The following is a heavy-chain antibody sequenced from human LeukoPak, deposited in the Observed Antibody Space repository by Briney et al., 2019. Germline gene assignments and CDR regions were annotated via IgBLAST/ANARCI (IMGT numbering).Heavy chain of an antibody. CDR1: GFTFSSYG. CDR2: IQYDGSNK. Sequence: PGGSLRLSCVASGFTFSSYGMHWVRQAPGKGLEWVAFIQYDGSNKYFADSVKGRFAISRDNSKKTLYLQMNSLRAEDTAVYYCARDRYDYVWGSYVFDYWGQGTLVTVSS. CDR3: ARDRYDYVWGSYVFDY. J-gene: IGHJ4*02. V-gene: IGHV3-30*02. D-gene: IGHD3-16*01.